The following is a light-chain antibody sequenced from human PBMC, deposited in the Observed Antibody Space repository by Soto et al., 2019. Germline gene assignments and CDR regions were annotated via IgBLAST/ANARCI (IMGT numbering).Light chain of an antibody. CDR3: QQYNDWPPA. Sequence: ETVMTQSPATLSLSPEERATLSCRASQSVNTKLVWYQQKPGQAPRFLIYGASTRATGIPARFRGSGSGTDFTLTIDSLQSEEFAVYHCQQYNDWPPAFGGGTKVEIK. CDR2: GAS. J-gene: IGKJ4*01. V-gene: IGKV3-15*01. CDR1: QSVNTK.